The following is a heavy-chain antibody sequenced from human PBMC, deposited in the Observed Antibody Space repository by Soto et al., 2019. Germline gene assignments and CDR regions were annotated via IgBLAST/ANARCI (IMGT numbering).Heavy chain of an antibody. V-gene: IGHV4-30-4*01. D-gene: IGHD3-3*01. Sequence: GLELFGYIYYRGSTSYNPSLKSRITISVDTSKNQFSLNLSSVTAADTAVYYCARALLLESLLPPYRMDVWGQGTTVT. CDR3: ARALLLESLLPPYRMDV. CDR2: IYYRGST. J-gene: IGHJ6*02.